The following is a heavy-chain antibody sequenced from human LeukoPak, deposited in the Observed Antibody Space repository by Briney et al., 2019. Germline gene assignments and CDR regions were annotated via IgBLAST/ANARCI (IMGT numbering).Heavy chain of an antibody. CDR2: IYYSGST. Sequence: SETLSLTCTVSGGSIISYYWSGIRQPPGKGLEWIGYIYYSGSTNYNPSLKSRVTISVDTSKNQFSLKLSSVTAADTAVYYCARNHYGSGSPNFDYWGQGTLVTVSS. CDR1: GGSIISYY. J-gene: IGHJ4*02. D-gene: IGHD3-10*01. V-gene: IGHV4-59*01. CDR3: ARNHYGSGSPNFDY.